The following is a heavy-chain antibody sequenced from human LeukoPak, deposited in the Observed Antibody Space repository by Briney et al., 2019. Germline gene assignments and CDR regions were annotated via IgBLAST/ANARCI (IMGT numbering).Heavy chain of an antibody. D-gene: IGHD1-14*01. CDR3: ARHFKHARSGTQHWFDP. V-gene: IGHV4-4*09. J-gene: IGHJ5*02. Sequence: SETLSLTCTVSGGSTTSYYWSWIRQPPGKGLEWIGFIYSSGSTNYNPSLTSRLTISVDTSKNQFSLKLSSVTAADTAVYYCARHFKHARSGTQHWFDPWGQGTLVTVSS. CDR2: IYSSGST. CDR1: GGSTTSYY.